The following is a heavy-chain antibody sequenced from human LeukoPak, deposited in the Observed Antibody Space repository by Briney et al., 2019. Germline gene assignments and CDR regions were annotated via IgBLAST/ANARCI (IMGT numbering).Heavy chain of an antibody. J-gene: IGHJ4*02. CDR2: ISSSSSTI. V-gene: IGHV3-48*01. CDR3: ARDGLLWFGELFPYYFDY. D-gene: IGHD3-10*01. CDR1: GFTFSSYA. Sequence: GGSLRLSCAASGFTFSSYAMNWVRQAPGKGLEWVSYISSSSSTIYYADSVKGRFTISRDNAKNSLYLQMNSLRAEDTAVYYCARDGLLWFGELFPYYFDYWGQGTLVTVSS.